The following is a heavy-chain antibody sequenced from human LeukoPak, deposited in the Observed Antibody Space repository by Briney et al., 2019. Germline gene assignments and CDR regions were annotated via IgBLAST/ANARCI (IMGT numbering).Heavy chain of an antibody. CDR1: GYSISSGDI. D-gene: IGHD3-22*01. Sequence: PSETLSLTCVVSGYSISSGDIRCWIRPPPGKGLGWIGSSYHSGSTYNNPSLKSRVTISVDTSKNQFSLKLSSVTAADTAVYSCARSPYYFDSSGYHGAYYFDYWGQGTLVTVSS. CDR3: ARSPYYFDSSGYHGAYYFDY. J-gene: IGHJ4*02. CDR2: SYHSGST. V-gene: IGHV4-38-2*01.